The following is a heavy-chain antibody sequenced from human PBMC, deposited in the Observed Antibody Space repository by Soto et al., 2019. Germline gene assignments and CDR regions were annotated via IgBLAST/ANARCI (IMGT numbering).Heavy chain of an antibody. CDR1: GGSISSSSYY. D-gene: IGHD6-13*01. J-gene: IGHJ4*02. V-gene: IGHV4-39*01. Sequence: QLQLQESGPGLVKPSETLSLTCTVSGGSISSSSYYWGWIRQPPGKGLEWIGSIYYSGSTYYNPSLKSRVTISVDTSKNQFSLKLSSVTAADTAVYYCARNPASSWYLFDYWGQGTLVTVSS. CDR3: ARNPASSWYLFDY. CDR2: IYYSGST.